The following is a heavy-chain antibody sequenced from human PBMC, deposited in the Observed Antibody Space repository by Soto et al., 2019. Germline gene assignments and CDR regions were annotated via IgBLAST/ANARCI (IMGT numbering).Heavy chain of an antibody. J-gene: IGHJ4*02. Sequence: GGSLRLSCAASGFTFCDYYMSWIRQAPGKGLEWVSYISSSSSYTNYADSVKGRFTISRDNAKNSLYLQMNSLRAEDTAVYYCARAAAAGYDYWGQGTLVTVSS. D-gene: IGHD6-13*01. CDR2: ISSSSSYT. V-gene: IGHV3-11*06. CDR3: ARAAAAGYDY. CDR1: GFTFCDYY.